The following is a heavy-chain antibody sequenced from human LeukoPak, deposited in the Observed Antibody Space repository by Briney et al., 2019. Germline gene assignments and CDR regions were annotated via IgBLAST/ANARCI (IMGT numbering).Heavy chain of an antibody. V-gene: IGHV3-7*04. D-gene: IGHD3-9*01. CDR3: ARVELRYFVVL. J-gene: IGHJ5*02. CDR1: GFTFSGGW. CDR2: LNPDGTAK. Sequence: GGSLRLSCVASGFTFSGGWLNWIRQPPGGGLQWVANLNPDGTAKRYVDSVKGRFTTSRDNAKASFYLQMDSLRDEDTAVYYCARVELRYFVVLWGQGTQVTVSS.